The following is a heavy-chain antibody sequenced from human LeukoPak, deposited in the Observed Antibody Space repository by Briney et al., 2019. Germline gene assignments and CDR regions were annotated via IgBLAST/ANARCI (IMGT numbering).Heavy chain of an antibody. CDR3: ARDKTSGFDY. CDR1: GFTFSSYA. CDR2: FSGSGGST. J-gene: IGHJ4*02. Sequence: PGGSLRLSCAASGFTFSSYAMSWVRQAPGKGLECISGFSGSGGSTYYADSVKGRFTISRDNAKNSLYLQMNSLRAEDTAVYYCARDKTSGFDYWGQGTLVTVSS. D-gene: IGHD6-19*01. V-gene: IGHV3-23*01.